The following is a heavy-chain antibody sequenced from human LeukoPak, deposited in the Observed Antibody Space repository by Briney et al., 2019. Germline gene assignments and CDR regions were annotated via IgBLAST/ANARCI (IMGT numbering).Heavy chain of an antibody. D-gene: IGHD3-16*01. CDR2: INSNGEST. J-gene: IGHJ4*02. CDR3: VKETFTVTSPFDY. CDR1: GFTFSYYA. V-gene: IGHV3-64D*09. Sequence: GGSLRLSCSASGFTFSYYAMHWVRQAPGKGLEYVAAINSNGESTYYADSVKGRFTISRDNSKNTVYLQMSSLRGDDTAMYYCVKETFTVTSPFDYWGRGTLVTVSS.